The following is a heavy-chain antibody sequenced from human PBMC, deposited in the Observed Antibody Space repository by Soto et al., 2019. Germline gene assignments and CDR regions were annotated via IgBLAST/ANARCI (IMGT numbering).Heavy chain of an antibody. CDR1: GFTFSSYG. CDR2: IWYDGSNK. D-gene: IGHD4-17*01. Sequence: QVQLVESGGGVVQPGRSLRLSCAASGFTFSSYGMHWVRQAPGKGLEWVAVIWYDGSNKYYADSVKGRFTISRDNSKNTLYLQMNSLRAEDTAVYYCARDGLRWDNWFDPWGQGTLVIVSS. J-gene: IGHJ5*02. V-gene: IGHV3-33*01. CDR3: ARDGLRWDNWFDP.